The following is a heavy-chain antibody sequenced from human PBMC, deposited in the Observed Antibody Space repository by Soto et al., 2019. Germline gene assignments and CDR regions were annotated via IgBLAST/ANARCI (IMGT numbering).Heavy chain of an antibody. CDR2: ISSSGSTI. Sequence: EVQLVESGGGLVQPGGSLRLSCAASGFTFSSYEMNWVRQAPGKGLEWVSYISSSGSTIYYADSVKGRFTISRDNAKNSLYLQMNSLRAEDTAVYYCAREKQWLVRYYYYGMDVWGQWTTVTVSS. CDR3: AREKQWLVRYYYYGMDV. D-gene: IGHD6-19*01. V-gene: IGHV3-48*03. J-gene: IGHJ6*02. CDR1: GFTFSSYE.